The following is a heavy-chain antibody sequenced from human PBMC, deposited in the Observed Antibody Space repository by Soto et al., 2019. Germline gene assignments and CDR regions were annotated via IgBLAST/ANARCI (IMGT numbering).Heavy chain of an antibody. CDR2: IDWDDDK. CDR1: GFSLSSSGMC. J-gene: IGHJ4*02. V-gene: IGHV2-70*01. Sequence: SGPTLVNPTQTLTLTCTFSGFSLSSSGMCVSWIRQPPGKALEWLALIDWDDDKYYSTSLKTRLTISRDTSKNQVVLTVTNMEPVDTATYFCARTYRGYGLDYWGQGCRVTVSS. D-gene: IGHD5-18*01. CDR3: ARTYRGYGLDY.